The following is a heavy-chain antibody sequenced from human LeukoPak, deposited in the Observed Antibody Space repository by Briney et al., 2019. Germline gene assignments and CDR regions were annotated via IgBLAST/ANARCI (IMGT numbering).Heavy chain of an antibody. J-gene: IGHJ6*03. CDR2: IIPIFGTA. CDR3: ARADLYYYYYMDV. Sequence: SAKVSCKASGGTFSSYAISWVRQAPGQGREWMGGIIPIFGTANYAQKFQGRVTITADESTSTAYMELSSLRSEDTAVYYCARADLYYYYYMDVWGKGTTVTISS. V-gene: IGHV1-69*01. CDR1: GGTFSSYA.